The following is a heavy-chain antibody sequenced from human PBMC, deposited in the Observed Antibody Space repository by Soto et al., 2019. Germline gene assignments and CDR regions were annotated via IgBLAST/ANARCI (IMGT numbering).Heavy chain of an antibody. V-gene: IGHV3-30-3*01. CDR2: ISYDGSNK. CDR3: ARPFDY. Sequence: LRLSCAASGFTFSSYAMHWVRQAPGKGLEWVAVISYDGSNKYYADSVKGRFTISRDNSKNTLYLQMNSLRAEDTAVYYCARPFDYWGQGTLVTVSS. J-gene: IGHJ4*02. CDR1: GFTFSSYA.